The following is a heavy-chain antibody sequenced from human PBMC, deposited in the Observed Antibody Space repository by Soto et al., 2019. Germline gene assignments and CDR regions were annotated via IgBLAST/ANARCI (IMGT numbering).Heavy chain of an antibody. J-gene: IGHJ4*02. V-gene: IGHV4-61*01. D-gene: IGHD3-16*01. Sequence: SETLSLTCSVSGGSVDSGSHYWAWIRQPPGKGLEWIGYIYYSGSPNYRPSLKSRVTMLVDTSKNQFSLKLTSVTAADTAVYYCARVGIIMYYFDSWGQGTLVTVSS. CDR2: IYYSGSP. CDR1: GGSVDSGSHY. CDR3: ARVGIIMYYFDS.